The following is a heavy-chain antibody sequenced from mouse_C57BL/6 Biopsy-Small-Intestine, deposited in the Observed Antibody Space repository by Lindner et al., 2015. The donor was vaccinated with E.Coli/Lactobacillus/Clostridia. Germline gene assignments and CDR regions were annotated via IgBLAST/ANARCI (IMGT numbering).Heavy chain of an antibody. CDR1: GISITTGNFR. CDR2: IYYSGSI. V-gene: IGHV3-5*01. CDR3: ARDYDWYFDV. Sequence: VQLQESGPGLVKPSQTVFLTCTVTGISITTGNFRWNWIRQFPGNTLEWIGYIYYSGSITYNPSLTSRTTITRDTPKNQFFLEMNSLTAEDTATYYCARDYDWYFDVWGTGTTVTVSS. D-gene: IGHD2-3*01. J-gene: IGHJ1*03.